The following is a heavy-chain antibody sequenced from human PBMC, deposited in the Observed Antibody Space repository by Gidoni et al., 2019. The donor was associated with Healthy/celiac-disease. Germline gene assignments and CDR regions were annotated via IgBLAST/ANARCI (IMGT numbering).Heavy chain of an antibody. CDR2: ISYDGSNK. Sequence: QVQLVESGGGVVQPGRSLRLSCAASGFTFSSYGMHWVRQAPGKGLEWVAVISYDGSNKYYADSVKGRFTISRDNSKNTLYLQMNSLRAEDTAVYYCASSGPERLSVDYWGQGTLVTVSS. CDR1: GFTFSSYG. J-gene: IGHJ4*02. CDR3: ASSGPERLSVDY. D-gene: IGHD3-3*01. V-gene: IGHV3-30*03.